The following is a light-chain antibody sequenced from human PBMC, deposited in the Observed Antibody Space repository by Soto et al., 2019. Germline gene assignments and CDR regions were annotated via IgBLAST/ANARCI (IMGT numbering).Light chain of an antibody. CDR3: QQRYYGYS. V-gene: IGKV3-11*01. CDR1: QSVGSF. CDR2: DAS. J-gene: IGKJ2*03. Sequence: EIVLTQSPATLSLSPGESATLSCRASQSVGSFLGWYQQKPGQAPRLLIYDASNRATGIPVRFSGSGSGTDFTLTISILEPEDFAVYCCQQRYYGYSFGQGTKVEIK.